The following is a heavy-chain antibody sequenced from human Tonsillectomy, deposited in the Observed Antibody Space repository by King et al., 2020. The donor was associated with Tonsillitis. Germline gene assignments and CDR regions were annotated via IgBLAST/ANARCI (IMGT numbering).Heavy chain of an antibody. J-gene: IGHJ4*02. CDR2: ISYDGSGK. D-gene: IGHD6-13*01. V-gene: IGHV3-30*18. Sequence: VQLVESGGGVVQPERSLRLSCAASGFTFSSYGMHWVRQAPGMRLEWVAVISYDGSGKYYADSVRGRFTISRDNSKNTLYLQMNRLRAEDTAVYYCAKERIAAAAFDYWGQGTVVTVFS. CDR1: GFTFSSYG. CDR3: AKERIAAAAFDY.